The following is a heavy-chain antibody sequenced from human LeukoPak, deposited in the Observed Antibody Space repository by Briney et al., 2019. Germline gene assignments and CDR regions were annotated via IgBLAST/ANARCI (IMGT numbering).Heavy chain of an antibody. CDR2: ISWDGGST. J-gene: IGHJ6*02. D-gene: IGHD6-13*01. Sequence: AGGSLRLSCAASGFTFDDYAMHWVRHAPGKGLEWVSLISWDGGSTYYADSVKGRFTISRDNSKNSLYPQMNSLRAEDTALYYCAKDMSRYNSSWFPYYYYGMDVWGQGTTVTVSS. CDR1: GFTFDDYA. CDR3: AKDMSRYNSSWFPYYYYGMDV. V-gene: IGHV3-43D*03.